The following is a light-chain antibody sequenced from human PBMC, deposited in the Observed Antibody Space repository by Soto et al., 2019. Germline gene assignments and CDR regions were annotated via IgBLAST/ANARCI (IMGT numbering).Light chain of an antibody. CDR2: GAS. CDR1: QSVSSD. Sequence: EIVMTQSPATLSVSPGERATHSCRASQSVSSDLAWYQQKPGQAPRLLIYGASTRATGIPARFSGSGSGTEFTLTISSLQSEDLAVYYCQQYNSWPPLTFGGGTKVEIK. J-gene: IGKJ4*01. CDR3: QQYNSWPPLT. V-gene: IGKV3-15*01.